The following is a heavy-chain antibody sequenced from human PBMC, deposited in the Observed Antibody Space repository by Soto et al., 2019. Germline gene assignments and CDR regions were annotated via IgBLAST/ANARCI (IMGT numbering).Heavy chain of an antibody. CDR3: ARHPERIAEIGWFDP. Sequence: EVPLVESGGGLVQPGGSLRLSCAASGFTFSSYSMNWVRQAPGKGLEWVSYISSSSSTIYYADSVKGRFTISRDNAKNSLNLQMNSLRAEDTAVYYCARHPERIAEIGWFDPWGQGTLVTVSS. J-gene: IGHJ5*02. V-gene: IGHV3-48*01. D-gene: IGHD6-13*01. CDR2: ISSSSSTI. CDR1: GFTFSSYS.